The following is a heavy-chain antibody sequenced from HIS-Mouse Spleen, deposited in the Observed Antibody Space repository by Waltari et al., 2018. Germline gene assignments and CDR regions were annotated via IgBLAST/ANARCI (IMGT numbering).Heavy chain of an antibody. V-gene: IGHV3-21*01. J-gene: IGHJ4*02. Sequence: EVQLVESGGGLVKPGGSLRRCCAACGFPSRSCHVTWVRRGPGKGLDWVSSISSSSYIYYADSVKGRFTISRDNAKNSLYLQMNSLRAEDTAVYYCARGSSSFPDYWGQGTLVTVSS. CDR1: GFPSRSCH. D-gene: IGHD6-6*01. CDR3: ARGSSSFPDY. CDR2: ISSSSYI.